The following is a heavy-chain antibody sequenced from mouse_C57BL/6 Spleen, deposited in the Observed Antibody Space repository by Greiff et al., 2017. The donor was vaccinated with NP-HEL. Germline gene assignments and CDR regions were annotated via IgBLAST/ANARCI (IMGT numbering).Heavy chain of an antibody. CDR1: GYTFTSYW. Sequence: VQLQEPGAELVKPGASVKLSCKASGYTFTSYWMHWVKQRPGQGLEWIGMIHPNSGSTNYNEKFKSKATLTVDKSSSTAYMQLSSLTSEDSAVYYCLPYYDYDGYAMDYWGQGTSVTVSS. D-gene: IGHD2-4*01. J-gene: IGHJ4*01. V-gene: IGHV1-64*01. CDR2: IHPNSGST. CDR3: LPYYDYDGYAMDY.